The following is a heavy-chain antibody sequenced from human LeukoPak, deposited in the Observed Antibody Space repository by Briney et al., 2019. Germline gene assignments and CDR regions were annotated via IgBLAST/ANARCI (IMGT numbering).Heavy chain of an antibody. CDR2: ISSGSSII. J-gene: IGHJ4*02. CDR1: GFTFSSYT. D-gene: IGHD1-26*01. V-gene: IGHV3-48*01. CDR3: ASYSESYTPYFDY. Sequence: GGSLRLSCAASGFTFSSYTMNWVRQAPGKGLEWVSYISSGSSIIYYADSVKGRFTISRDNAKNSLYLQMNSLRAEDTAVYYCASYSESYTPYFDYWGQGTLVTVSS.